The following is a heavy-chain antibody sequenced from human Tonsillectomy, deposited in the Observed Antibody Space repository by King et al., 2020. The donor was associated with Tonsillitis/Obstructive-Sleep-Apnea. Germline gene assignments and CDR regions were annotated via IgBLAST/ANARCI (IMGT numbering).Heavy chain of an antibody. D-gene: IGHD5-24*01. CDR2: IYYSGST. CDR3: ARDVGDGYHQLGLVFDY. V-gene: IGHV4-31*03. CDR1: GGSISSGGYY. J-gene: IGHJ4*02. Sequence: QLQESGPGLVKPSQTLSLTCTVSGGSISSGGYYWSWIRQHPGKGLEWIGYIYYSGSTYYNPSLKSRVTISVDTSKNQFSLKLSSVTAADKAVYYCARDVGDGYHQLGLVFDYWGQGTLVTVSS.